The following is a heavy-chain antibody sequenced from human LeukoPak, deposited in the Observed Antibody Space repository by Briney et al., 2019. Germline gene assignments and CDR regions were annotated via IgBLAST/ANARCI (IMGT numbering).Heavy chain of an antibody. D-gene: IGHD6-19*01. J-gene: IGHJ4*02. V-gene: IGHV3-23*01. CDR3: ARMEWSVIAVADCFDY. CDR1: GFTFSSYD. CDR2: ISGSGGST. Sequence: GGSLRLSCTASGFTFSSYDMNWVRQAPGKGLEWVSAISGSGGSTYYADSVKGRFTISRDNSKNTLYLQMNSLRAEDTAVYYCARMEWSVIAVADCFDYWGQGTLVTVSS.